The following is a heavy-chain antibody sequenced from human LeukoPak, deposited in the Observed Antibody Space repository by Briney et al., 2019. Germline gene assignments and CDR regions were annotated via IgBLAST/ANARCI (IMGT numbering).Heavy chain of an antibody. V-gene: IGHV3-23*01. CDR1: GFTFSSYA. Sequence: GGSLRLSGAASGFTFSSYAMSWVREAPGKGLEWVSAISGSGGSTYYADSVKGRLTISRDNSKNTLYLQMNSLRAEDTAVYYCAKVSAKLAYCGGDCHPFDYWGQGTLVTVSS. CDR2: ISGSGGST. D-gene: IGHD2-21*02. CDR3: AKVSAKLAYCGGDCHPFDY. J-gene: IGHJ4*02.